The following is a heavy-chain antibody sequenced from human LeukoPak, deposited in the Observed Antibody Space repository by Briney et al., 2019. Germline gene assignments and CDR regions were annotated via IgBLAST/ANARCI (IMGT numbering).Heavy chain of an antibody. Sequence: TFSTYGMSWVRQAPGKGLEWIGSIYYSGSTYYNPSLKSRVTISVDTSKNQFSLKLSSVTAADTAVYYCARAAAGEDYFDYWGQGTLVTVSS. D-gene: IGHD6-13*01. CDR1: TFSTYG. V-gene: IGHV4-39*07. CDR2: IYYSGST. J-gene: IGHJ4*02. CDR3: ARAAAGEDYFDY.